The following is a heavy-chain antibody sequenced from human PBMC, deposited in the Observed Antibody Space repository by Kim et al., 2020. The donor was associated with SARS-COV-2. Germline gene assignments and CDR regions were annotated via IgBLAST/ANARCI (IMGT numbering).Heavy chain of an antibody. CDR3: ARSKEVPAAMPGGAYYYYYGMDV. CDR2: IYHSGST. Sequence: SETLSLTCAVSGGSISSSNWWSWVRQPPGKGLEWIGEIYHSGSTNYNPSLKSRVTISVDKSKNQFSLKLSSVTAADTAVYYCARSKEVPAAMPGGAYYYYYGMDVWGQGTTVTVSS. V-gene: IGHV4-4*02. CDR1: GGSISSSNW. D-gene: IGHD2-2*01. J-gene: IGHJ6*02.